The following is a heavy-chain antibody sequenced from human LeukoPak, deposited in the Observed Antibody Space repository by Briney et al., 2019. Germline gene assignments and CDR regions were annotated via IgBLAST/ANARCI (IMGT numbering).Heavy chain of an antibody. CDR2: IYHSGTT. V-gene: IGHV4-61*01. CDR3: CADYEYGDHDY. Sequence: SETLSLTCTVSGASVSSGYYYWSWIRQSPGKGLEWIGHIYHSGTTKYNPSLKSRVTISVDTPKSQFSPKLKSVTAADTAVYYCCADYEYGDHDYWGQGTLVSVSS. D-gene: IGHD4/OR15-4a*01. J-gene: IGHJ4*02. CDR1: GASVSSGYYY.